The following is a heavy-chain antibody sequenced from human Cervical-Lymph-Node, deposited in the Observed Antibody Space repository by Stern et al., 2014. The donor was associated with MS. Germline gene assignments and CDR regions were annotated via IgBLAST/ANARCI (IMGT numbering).Heavy chain of an antibody. CDR3: ARRKTGWTGTTLFDVFDT. CDR2: INPNSGAT. CDR1: GYPFTGYD. D-gene: IGHD1/OR15-1a*01. Sequence: VQLEESGAEVKKPGASVRVACKASGYPFTGYDITWVRQAPGQGLEWMGWINPNSGATGNAQKFQGRVSMARDTSIDTIYMELNSLTSEDTGVYYCARRKTGWTGTTLFDVFDTWGQGTVVTVS. V-gene: IGHV1-8*01. J-gene: IGHJ3*02.